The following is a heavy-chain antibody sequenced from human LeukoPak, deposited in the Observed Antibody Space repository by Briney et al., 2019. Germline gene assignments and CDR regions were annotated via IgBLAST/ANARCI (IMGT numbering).Heavy chain of an antibody. D-gene: IGHD3-22*01. Sequence: GGSLRLSCAASGFTFSSYGMHWVRQAPGKGLEWVAVISYDVGKKYYADSVKGRFTISRDNSKNTLYLQMNSLRAEDTAVYYCARDNYDSSTPYYFDYWGQGTLVTVSS. CDR3: ARDNYDSSTPYYFDY. CDR2: ISYDVGKK. V-gene: IGHV3-30*03. CDR1: GFTFSSYG. J-gene: IGHJ4*02.